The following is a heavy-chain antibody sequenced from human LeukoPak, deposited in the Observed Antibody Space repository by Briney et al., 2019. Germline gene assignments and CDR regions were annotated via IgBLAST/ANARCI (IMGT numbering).Heavy chain of an antibody. Sequence: ASVRVSCKASGYTFSDYYIHWVRQAPGQGLEWMGWLNPNSGDTYSAQKFQGRVTMTRDTSISTAYIEVSRLRSDDTAVYYCTRGRRILVGDTNAGDFFDFWGQGPLVTVSS. D-gene: IGHD1-26*01. V-gene: IGHV1-2*02. CDR3: TRGRRILVGDTNAGDFFDF. CDR2: LNPNSGDT. CDR1: GYTFSDYY. J-gene: IGHJ4*02.